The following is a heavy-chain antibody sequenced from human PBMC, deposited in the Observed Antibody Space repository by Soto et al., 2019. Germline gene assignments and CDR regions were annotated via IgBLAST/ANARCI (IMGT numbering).Heavy chain of an antibody. CDR3: ARALLEWSLLEDYYYYYMDV. D-gene: IGHD3-3*01. CDR2: IYYSGST. V-gene: IGHV4-31*03. Sequence: SETLSLTCTVSGGSISSGGYYWSWIRQHPGKGLEWIGYIYYSGSTYYNPSLKSRVTISVDTSKNQFSLKLSSVTAADTAVYYCARALLEWSLLEDYYYYYMDVWGKGTTVTVSS. CDR1: GGSISSGGYY. J-gene: IGHJ6*03.